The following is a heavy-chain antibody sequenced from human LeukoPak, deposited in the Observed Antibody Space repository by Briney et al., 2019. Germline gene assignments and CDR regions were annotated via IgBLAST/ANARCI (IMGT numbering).Heavy chain of an antibody. CDR3: ARIVGVVAAEDAFDI. CDR2: INPNSGGT. Sequence: GASVKVSCKSSGYTFTGYYMHWVRQAPGQGLEWMGWINPNSGGTNYAQKFQGRVTMTRDTSISTAYMEPSRLRSDDTAVYYCARIVGVVAAEDAFDIWGQETMVTVSS. J-gene: IGHJ3*02. D-gene: IGHD2-15*01. CDR1: GYTFTGYY. V-gene: IGHV1-2*02.